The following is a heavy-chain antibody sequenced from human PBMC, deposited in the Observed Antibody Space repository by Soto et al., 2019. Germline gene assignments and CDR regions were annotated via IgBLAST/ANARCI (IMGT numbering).Heavy chain of an antibody. CDR1: GYTFSDYF. D-gene: IGHD1-26*01. CDR3: GRIKWGLDYYSGMDV. J-gene: IGHJ6*02. CDR2: ITPKTAAT. Sequence: QVQLVQSGAEVGKSGASVKVSCKASGYTFSDYFIQWLRQAPGQGLEWVAWITPKTAATNYAKKFADRVTVTSDTSFSTAYLELTRLRPDDTALYYCGRIKWGLDYYSGMDVWGQGTAVSVTS. V-gene: IGHV1-2*02.